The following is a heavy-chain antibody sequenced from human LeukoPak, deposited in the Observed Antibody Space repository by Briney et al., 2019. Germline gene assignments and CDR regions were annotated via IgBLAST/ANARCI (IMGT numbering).Heavy chain of an antibody. CDR3: ARSSRLSDY. V-gene: IGHV4-4*02. CDR2: IYHSGST. CDR1: GGSISSSYW. Sequence: SGTLSLTCAVSGGSISSSYWWNWVRQPPGKGLEWIGEIYHSGSTNYNPSLRGRVSISVDKSKNQFSLKLSTVTAADAAVYYCARSSRLSDYWGQGALVTVSS. J-gene: IGHJ4*02.